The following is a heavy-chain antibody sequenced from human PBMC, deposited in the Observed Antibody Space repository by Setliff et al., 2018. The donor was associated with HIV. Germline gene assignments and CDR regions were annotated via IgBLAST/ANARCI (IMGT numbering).Heavy chain of an antibody. J-gene: IGHJ1*01. CDR1: GFTFGSYA. V-gene: IGHV3-23*01. D-gene: IGHD3-22*01. CDR3: AKRDYEDSTSYAPFFQY. Sequence: GGSLRLSCTASGFTFGSYAMSWVRQAPGKGLEWVSGITGSGDNTYYADNVEGRFIISRDNSQNTLYLQMNSLTAEDTAIYYCAKRDYEDSTSYAPFFQYWGQGTLVTVSS. CDR2: ITGSGDNT.